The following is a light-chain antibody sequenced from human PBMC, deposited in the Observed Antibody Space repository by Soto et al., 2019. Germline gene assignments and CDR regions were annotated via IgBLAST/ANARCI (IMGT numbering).Light chain of an antibody. Sequence: EIVLTQSPGTLSLSPGERATLSCRASQSVSSSYLAWYQQKPGQAPRLLIYGASSRATGVPDRFNGGGSGTDFTLTISRLEPEDVAVYYCQQFGDSAWTFGRGTKVDIK. V-gene: IGKV3-20*01. J-gene: IGKJ1*01. CDR3: QQFGDSAWT. CDR1: QSVSSSY. CDR2: GAS.